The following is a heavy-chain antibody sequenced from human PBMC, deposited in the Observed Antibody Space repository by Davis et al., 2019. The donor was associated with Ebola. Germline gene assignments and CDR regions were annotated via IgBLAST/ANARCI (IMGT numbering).Heavy chain of an antibody. V-gene: IGHV4-39*01. CDR2: IYYSGST. D-gene: IGHD2-15*01. CDR1: GGSISSSSYY. J-gene: IGHJ5*02. Sequence: SETLSLTCAVSGGSISSSSYYWGWIRQPPGKGLEWIGSIYYSGSTYYNPSLKSRVTISVDTSKNQFSLKLSSVTAADTAVYYCARLTGSCSGGTCYPWGQGTLVTVSS. CDR3: ARLTGSCSGGTCYP.